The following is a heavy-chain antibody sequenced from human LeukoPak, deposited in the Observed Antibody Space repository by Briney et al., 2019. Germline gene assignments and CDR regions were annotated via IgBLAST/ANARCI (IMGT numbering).Heavy chain of an antibody. J-gene: IGHJ5*02. V-gene: IGHV1-2*02. Sequence: ASVKVSCKASGYTFTGYYMHWVRQAPGQGLEWMGWINPNSGGTNYAQKFQGRVTMTRDTSISTAYMELSRLRSDDTAVYYCARDLFQHESYDFWSGYIEAPWGQGTLVTVSS. CDR1: GYTFTGYY. D-gene: IGHD3-3*01. CDR2: INPNSGGT. CDR3: ARDLFQHESYDFWSGYIEAP.